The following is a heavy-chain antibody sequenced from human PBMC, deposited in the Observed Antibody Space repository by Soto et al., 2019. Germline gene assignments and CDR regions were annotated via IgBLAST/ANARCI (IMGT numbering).Heavy chain of an antibody. Sequence: GGSLRLSCAASGFTFSSYAMSWVRQAPGKGLEWVSYIKGDGSSTNYADSVKGRFTISTDTAKNTLYLQMNSVRAEDTALYYCARNGMWSSYDYWGQGVLVTVSS. CDR2: IKGDGSST. J-gene: IGHJ4*02. CDR3: ARNGMWSSYDY. D-gene: IGHD2-21*01. CDR1: GFTFSSYA. V-gene: IGHV3-74*01.